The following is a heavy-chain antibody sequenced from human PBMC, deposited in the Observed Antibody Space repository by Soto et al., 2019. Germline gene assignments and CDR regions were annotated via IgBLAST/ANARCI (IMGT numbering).Heavy chain of an antibody. V-gene: IGHV3-23*01. J-gene: IGHJ4*02. CDR3: AKDRGCSSTSCDEDS. CDR2: ISGSGGST. CDR1: GFTFSSYA. D-gene: IGHD2-2*01. Sequence: GGSLRLSCAASGFTFSSYAMSWVRQATGKGLEWVSAISGSGGSTYYADSVKGRFTISRDNSKNTLYLQMNSLRAEDTAVYYCAKDRGCSSTSCDEDSWGQETLVTVSS.